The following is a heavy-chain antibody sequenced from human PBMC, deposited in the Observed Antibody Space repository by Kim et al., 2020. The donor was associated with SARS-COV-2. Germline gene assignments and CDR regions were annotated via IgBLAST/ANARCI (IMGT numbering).Heavy chain of an antibody. Sequence: SETLSLTCTVSGGSISSSSYYWGWIRQPPGKGLEWIGSIYYSGSTYYNPSLKSRVTISVDTSKNQFSLKLSSVTAADTAVYYCARHFTAAGRYYYYYYGMDVWGQGTTVTVSS. CDR3: ARHFTAAGRYYYYYYGMDV. D-gene: IGHD6-13*01. CDR1: GGSISSSSYY. CDR2: IYYSGST. J-gene: IGHJ6*02. V-gene: IGHV4-39*01.